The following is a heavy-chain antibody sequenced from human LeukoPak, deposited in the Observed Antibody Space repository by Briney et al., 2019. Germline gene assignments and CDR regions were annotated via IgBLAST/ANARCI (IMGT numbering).Heavy chain of an antibody. Sequence: GGSLRLSCAASGFTFASYAMSWVRQAPGKGLEWVSLISGSGGSTYYADSVKGRFTISRDNSKNTLYLQMNSLRAEDTAVYYCAKGQTGEGYFDYWGQGTLVTVSS. J-gene: IGHJ4*02. V-gene: IGHV3-23*01. CDR3: AKGQTGEGYFDY. D-gene: IGHD7-27*01. CDR2: ISGSGGST. CDR1: GFTFASYA.